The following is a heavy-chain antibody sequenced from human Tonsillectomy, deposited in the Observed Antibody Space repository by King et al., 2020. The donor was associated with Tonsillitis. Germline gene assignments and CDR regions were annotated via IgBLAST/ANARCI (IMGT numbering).Heavy chain of an antibody. D-gene: IGHD6-13*01. CDR1: GFTFSSYA. V-gene: IGHV3-23*04. Sequence: VQLVESGGGLVQPGGSLRLSCAASGFTFSSYAMSWVRQAPGKGLEWVSAISGSGGSTYYADSVKGRFTISRDNSKNTLYLQMNSLRAEDTAVYYCAKDVQGYSSSFDYFDYWGQGTLVTVSS. J-gene: IGHJ4*02. CDR3: AKDVQGYSSSFDYFDY. CDR2: ISGSGGST.